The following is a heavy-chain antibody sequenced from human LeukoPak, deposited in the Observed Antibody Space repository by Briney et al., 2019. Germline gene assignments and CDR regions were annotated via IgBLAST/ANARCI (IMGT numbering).Heavy chain of an antibody. V-gene: IGHV1-8*01. CDR1: GYTFTSYD. Sequence: ASVKVSCKASGYTFTSYDINWVRQATGQGLEWMGWMNPNSGNTGHAQKFQGRVTMTRNTSISTAYMELSSLRSEDTAVYYCARFYYGSGSYYSPAFDIWGQGTMVTVSS. D-gene: IGHD3-10*01. CDR2: MNPNSGNT. CDR3: ARFYYGSGSYYSPAFDI. J-gene: IGHJ3*02.